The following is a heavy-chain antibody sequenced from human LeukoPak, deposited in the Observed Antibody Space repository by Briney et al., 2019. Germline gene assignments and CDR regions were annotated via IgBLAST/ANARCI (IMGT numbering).Heavy chain of an antibody. J-gene: IGHJ4*02. Sequence: GGSLRLSCTASGFTFSSYGMHWVRQAPGKGLEWVAVISYDGSNKYYADSVKGRFTISRDNSKNTLYLQMNSLRAEDTAVYYCAKLASRGDRSYDFGYWGQGTLVTVSS. CDR2: ISYDGSNK. D-gene: IGHD3-3*01. CDR3: AKLASRGDRSYDFGY. CDR1: GFTFSSYG. V-gene: IGHV3-30*18.